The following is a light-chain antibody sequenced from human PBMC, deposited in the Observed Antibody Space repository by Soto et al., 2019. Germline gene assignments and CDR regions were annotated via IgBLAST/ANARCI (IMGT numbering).Light chain of an antibody. Sequence: EIVLTQSPGTLSLSPGERATLSCRASQSVSGTYLAWYQQRPGHAPKVLIYGASSRAAGIPDRFSGSGSGSDFTLTISRLEPEDFAVYYCQQYGASPFNFGPGTKVDIK. CDR1: QSVSGTY. CDR2: GAS. V-gene: IGKV3-20*01. CDR3: QQYGASPFN. J-gene: IGKJ3*01.